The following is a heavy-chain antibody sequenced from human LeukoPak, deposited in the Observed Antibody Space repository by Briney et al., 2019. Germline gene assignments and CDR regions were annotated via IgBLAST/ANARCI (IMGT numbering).Heavy chain of an antibody. D-gene: IGHD6-19*01. V-gene: IGHV3-74*01. CDR1: GFTSSSYW. CDR3: AREVYSSGWSSFDY. Sequence: PGGSLRLSCAASGFTSSSYWMHWVRQAPGKGLVWVSRINSDGGSTIHADSVKGRFTISRDNAKNTLYLQMNSLRAEDTAVYYCAREVYSSGWSSFDYWGQGTLVTVSS. CDR2: INSDGGST. J-gene: IGHJ4*02.